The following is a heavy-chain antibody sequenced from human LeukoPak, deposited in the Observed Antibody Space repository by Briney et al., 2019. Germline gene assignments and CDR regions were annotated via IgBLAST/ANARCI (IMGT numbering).Heavy chain of an antibody. CDR3: ARSIHPYYYYDMDV. CDR2: ISYDGSNK. CDR1: GFTFSSYG. Sequence: GGSLRLSCAASGFTFSSYGIHWVRQARRKGLEWVAVISYDGSNKYYADSVQGRLTISRDNSRNTLYLQMNSLRAEDTAVYYCARSIHPYYYYDMDVWGQGTTVTVSS. V-gene: IGHV3-30*03. D-gene: IGHD2-21*01. J-gene: IGHJ6*02.